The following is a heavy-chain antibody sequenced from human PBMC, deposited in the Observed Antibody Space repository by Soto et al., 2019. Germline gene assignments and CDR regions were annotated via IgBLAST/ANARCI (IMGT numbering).Heavy chain of an antibody. V-gene: IGHV3-33*01. CDR3: ARGQLPAATTYFDF. J-gene: IGHJ4*02. Sequence: QVHLVESGGGVVQPGGSLRLSCAASGFTFSSYAIHWVRQAPGKGLEWVAIIWFDGSNKYYADSVKGRFSISRDNSKNTLFQQMDSLRAEDTAVYYCARGQLPAATTYFDFWGQGTLVIVSS. CDR1: GFTFSSYA. CDR2: IWFDGSNK. D-gene: IGHD2-15*01.